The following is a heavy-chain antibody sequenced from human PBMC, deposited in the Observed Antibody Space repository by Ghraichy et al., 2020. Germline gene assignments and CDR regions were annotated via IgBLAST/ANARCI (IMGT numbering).Heavy chain of an antibody. D-gene: IGHD6-13*01. CDR1: GGTFSSYA. Sequence: SVKVSCKASGGTFSSYAISWVRQAPGQGLEWMGRIIPILGIANYAQKFQGRVTITADKSTSTAYMELSSLRSEDTAVYYCASSIAAARGPMDVWGQGTTVTVSS. V-gene: IGHV1-69*04. CDR3: ASSIAAARGPMDV. J-gene: IGHJ6*02. CDR2: IIPILGIA.